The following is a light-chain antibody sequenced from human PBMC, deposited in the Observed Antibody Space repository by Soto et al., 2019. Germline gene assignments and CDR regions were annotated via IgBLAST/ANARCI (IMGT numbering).Light chain of an antibody. CDR3: QVRDVWPS. CDR2: DAS. Sequence: IVLTQSPVTLALSPGERAVLSCRASQSVSTSLAWYQHKPGQAPRLFIYDASKRAPGVPARFSGSGSGTVFTLTICSLEPEDFAVYYCQVRDVWPSFGQGTKVEIK. CDR1: QSVSTS. V-gene: IGKV3-11*01. J-gene: IGKJ1*01.